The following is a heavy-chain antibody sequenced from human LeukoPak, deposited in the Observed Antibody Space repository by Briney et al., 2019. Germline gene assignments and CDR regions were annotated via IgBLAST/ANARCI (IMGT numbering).Heavy chain of an antibody. CDR2: ISSSSTHI. CDR1: GFTLSSYS. V-gene: IGHV3-21*01. J-gene: IGHJ4*02. Sequence: GGSLRLSCAASGFTLSSYSMNWVRQAPGKGLEWVSYISSSSTHIYYADSVKGRFTISRENAKKSLYLQMNSLRAEDTAIYYCARSEHSSSSFDYWGQGTLVTVSS. D-gene: IGHD6-6*01. CDR3: ARSEHSSSSFDY.